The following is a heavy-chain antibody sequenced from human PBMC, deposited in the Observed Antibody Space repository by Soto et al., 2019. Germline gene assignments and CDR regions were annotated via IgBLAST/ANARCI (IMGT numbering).Heavy chain of an antibody. J-gene: IGHJ5*02. V-gene: IGHV4-38-2*01. Sequence: PSETLSLTCAVSGYSISSGYYWGWIRQPPGKGLEWIGSIYHSGSTYYNPSLKSRVTISVDTSKNQFSLKLSSVTAADTAVDYCARGIGSSSWTGNWVDPWGQGTLVTVSS. D-gene: IGHD6-13*01. CDR2: IYHSGST. CDR3: ARGIGSSSWTGNWVDP. CDR1: GYSISSGYY.